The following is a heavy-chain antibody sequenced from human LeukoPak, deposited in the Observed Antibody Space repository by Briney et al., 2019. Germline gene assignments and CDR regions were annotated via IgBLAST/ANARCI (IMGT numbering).Heavy chain of an antibody. CDR1: GFAFRTYA. J-gene: IGHJ3*02. Sequence: GGSLRLSCAASGFAFRTYAMTWVRQAPARGLEWVAAISGRGDSTYYADSAEGRFTISRDNSKNTLYLQMNSLRAEDTAVYYCAKDIDYYDSSGYYPGAFDIWGQGTMVTVSS. V-gene: IGHV3-23*01. CDR3: AKDIDYYDSSGYYPGAFDI. D-gene: IGHD3-22*01. CDR2: ISGRGDST.